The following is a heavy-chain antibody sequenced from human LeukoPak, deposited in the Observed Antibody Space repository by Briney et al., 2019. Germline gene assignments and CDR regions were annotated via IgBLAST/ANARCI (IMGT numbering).Heavy chain of an antibody. CDR1: GGSISSYY. Sequence: SETLSLTCTVSGGSISSYYWSWIRQPPGKGLEWIGYIYTSGNTNYNPSLKSRVTISVDTSKNQFSLKLSSVTAADTAVYYCARQAYYYDSSRSWFDPWGQGTLVTVSS. J-gene: IGHJ5*02. CDR3: ARQAYYYDSSRSWFDP. V-gene: IGHV4-4*09. CDR2: IYTSGNT. D-gene: IGHD3-22*01.